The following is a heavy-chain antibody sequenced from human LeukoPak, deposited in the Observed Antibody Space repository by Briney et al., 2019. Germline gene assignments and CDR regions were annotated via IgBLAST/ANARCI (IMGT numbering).Heavy chain of an antibody. V-gene: IGHV4-30-2*01. CDR2: IHQSGDT. CDR3: AGLIAADPQLDC. J-gene: IGHJ4*02. Sequence: SETLSLTCTVSGGSITSGGYYWSWIRQPPGKGLEWIGYIHQSGDTYSNPSLKSRATVSMDRSRNQFSLNLSSVTAADTAVYYCAGLIAADPQLDCWGQGTLATVSS. D-gene: IGHD6-13*01. CDR1: GGSITSGGYY.